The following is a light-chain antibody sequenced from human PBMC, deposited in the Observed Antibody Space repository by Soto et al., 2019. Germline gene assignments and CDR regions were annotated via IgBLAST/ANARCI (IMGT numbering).Light chain of an antibody. CDR1: QRVGSSQ. Sequence: ESVLTQSPGTLSLSPGERATLSCMASQRVGSSQLAWYQQKPGQAPRLVIYGASSWATNTPDRFSGIGSGTDFTLTISRLETEDFAVYYCQQYGSSPRTFGQGNKVEIK. CDR2: GAS. J-gene: IGKJ1*01. CDR3: QQYGSSPRT. V-gene: IGKV3-20*01.